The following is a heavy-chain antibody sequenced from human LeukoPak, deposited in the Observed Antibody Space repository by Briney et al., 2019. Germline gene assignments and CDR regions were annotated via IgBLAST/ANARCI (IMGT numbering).Heavy chain of an antibody. CDR3: ASSKEVATITFAPDY. D-gene: IGHD5-12*01. V-gene: IGHV4-34*01. J-gene: IGHJ4*02. CDR2: INHSGST. CDR1: GGSFSGYY. Sequence: SETLSLTCAVYGGSFSGYYWSWIRQPPGKGLEWIGEINHSGSTNYNPSLKSRVTISVDTSKNQFSLKLSSVTAADTAVYYCASSKEVATITFAPDYWGQGTLVTVSS.